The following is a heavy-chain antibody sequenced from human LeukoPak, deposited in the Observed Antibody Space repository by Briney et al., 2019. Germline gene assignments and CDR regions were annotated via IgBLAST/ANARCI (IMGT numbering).Heavy chain of an antibody. D-gene: IGHD3-22*01. CDR1: GGSISSYY. Sequence: SETLSLTCTVSGGSISSYYWSWIRQPPGKGLEWIGYIYYSGSTNYNPSLKSRVTISADTSKNQFSLKLSSVTAADTAVYYCARHRPDYYDSSGYCDYWGQGTLVTVSS. CDR3: ARHRPDYYDSSGYCDY. CDR2: IYYSGST. V-gene: IGHV4-59*08. J-gene: IGHJ4*02.